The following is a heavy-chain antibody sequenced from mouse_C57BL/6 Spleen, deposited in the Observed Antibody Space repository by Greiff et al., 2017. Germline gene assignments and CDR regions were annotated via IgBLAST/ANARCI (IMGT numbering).Heavy chain of an antibody. Sequence: EVKLQESGAELVRPGASVKLSCTASGFNIKDYYMHWVKQRPEQGLEWIGRIDPEDGDTEYAPKFQGKDTMTADTSSNTAYLQLSSLTSEDTAVYYCTTKLLRYDWYFDVWGTGTTVTVSS. V-gene: IGHV14-1*01. CDR1: GFNIKDYY. CDR2: IDPEDGDT. CDR3: TTKLLRYDWYFDV. J-gene: IGHJ1*03. D-gene: IGHD1-1*01.